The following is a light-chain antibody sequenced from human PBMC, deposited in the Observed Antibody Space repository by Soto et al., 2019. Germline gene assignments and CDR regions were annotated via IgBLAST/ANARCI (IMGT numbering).Light chain of an antibody. CDR3: QQYGGSPLYT. Sequence: SVLTQSPGTLSLSPGDRATLSCRASQSVSSSDLAWYQQKPGQAPRLLIYGASTRATGIPDRFSGSGSGTDFTLTISRLEPEDFAVYYCQQYGGSPLYTFGQGTKVDIK. CDR2: GAS. CDR1: QSVSSSD. J-gene: IGKJ2*01. V-gene: IGKV3-20*01.